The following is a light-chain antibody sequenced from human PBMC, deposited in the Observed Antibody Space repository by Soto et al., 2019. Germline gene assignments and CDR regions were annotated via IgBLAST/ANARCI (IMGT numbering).Light chain of an antibody. CDR2: EVS. CDR1: SSDLGAYKY. V-gene: IGLV2-14*03. CDR3: SSYTITSTLV. Sequence: QSVLTQPASVSGSPGQSITISCAGTSSDLGAYKYVSWYQQHPDKAPKLILYEVSRRPSGVYNRFSGSKSVNTASLTISGLLAEDEVDYSCSSYTITSTLVFGTGTKVTVL. J-gene: IGLJ1*01.